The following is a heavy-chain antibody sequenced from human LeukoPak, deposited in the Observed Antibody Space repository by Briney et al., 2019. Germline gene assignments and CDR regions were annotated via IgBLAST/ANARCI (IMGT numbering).Heavy chain of an antibody. V-gene: IGHV1-69*13. Sequence: SVKLSFKSSGGTFSSYAISWVRQAPGQPLEWVGGIIPIFGTANYAQKFQGRVTITADESTSTAYMELSSLRSEDTAVYYCARAYSGSYRECDYWGQGTLVTVSS. CDR2: IIPIFGTA. D-gene: IGHD1-26*01. CDR3: ARAYSGSYRECDY. J-gene: IGHJ4*02. CDR1: GGTFSSYA.